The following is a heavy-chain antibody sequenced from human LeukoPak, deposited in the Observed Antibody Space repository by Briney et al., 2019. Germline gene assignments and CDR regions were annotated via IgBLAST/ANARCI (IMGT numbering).Heavy chain of an antibody. Sequence: SETLSLTCTVSGVSISTHYWSWIRQPPGKGLEWIGYIYNSGNTNHNASLKSRVTISVDTSKNQFSLKVSSVTAADTAVYYCAVGSSGGIDYWGQGTLVTVSS. CDR2: IYNSGNT. D-gene: IGHD6-19*01. V-gene: IGHV4-59*11. CDR1: GVSISTHY. CDR3: AVGSSGGIDY. J-gene: IGHJ4*02.